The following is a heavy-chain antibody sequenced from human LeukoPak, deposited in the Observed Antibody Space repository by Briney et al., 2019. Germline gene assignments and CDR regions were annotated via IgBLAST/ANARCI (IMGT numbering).Heavy chain of an antibody. CDR3: ARDLNPPYGDYDRWFDP. CDR2: IYHSGST. Sequence: PSETLSLTCTVSGYSISSGYYWGWIRQPPGKGLEWIGSIYHSGSTYYNPSLKSRVTISVDTSKNQFSLKLSSVTAADTAVYYCARDLNPPYGDYDRWFDPWGQGTLVTVSS. J-gene: IGHJ5*02. D-gene: IGHD4-17*01. CDR1: GYSISSGYY. V-gene: IGHV4-38-2*02.